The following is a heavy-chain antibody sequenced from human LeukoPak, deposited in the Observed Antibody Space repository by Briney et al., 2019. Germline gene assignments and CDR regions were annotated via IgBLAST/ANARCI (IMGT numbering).Heavy chain of an antibody. V-gene: IGHV5-51*01. D-gene: IGHD2-2*01. CDR1: GYSVTTYW. CDR2: IYPGDSDT. Sequence: GESRTIPCRCSGYSVTTYWVGGVRQITGKGLEWMGIIYPGDSDTRYTPSFQGQVTMSADKSINTAYLQWSSLKASDTAMYYCARRRGCSSTSCPPDYWGQGTLVTVSP. J-gene: IGHJ4*02. CDR3: ARRRGCSSTSCPPDY.